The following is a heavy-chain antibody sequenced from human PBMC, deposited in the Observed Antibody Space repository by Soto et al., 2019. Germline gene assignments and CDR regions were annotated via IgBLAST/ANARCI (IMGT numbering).Heavy chain of an antibody. D-gene: IGHD3-3*01. Sequence: GGSLRLSCAASGFTFSSYEMNWVRQAPGKGLEWVSYISSSGSTIYYADSVKGRFTISRDNAKNSLYLQMNSLRAEDTAVYYCAGYPRGFWSGYPRDVWGQGTTVTVSS. V-gene: IGHV3-48*03. J-gene: IGHJ6*02. CDR3: AGYPRGFWSGYPRDV. CDR1: GFTFSSYE. CDR2: ISSSGSTI.